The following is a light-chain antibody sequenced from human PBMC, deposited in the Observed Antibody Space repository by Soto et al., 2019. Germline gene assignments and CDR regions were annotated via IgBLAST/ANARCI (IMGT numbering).Light chain of an antibody. CDR3: LQHKSYPLT. CDR2: AAS. V-gene: IGKV1-17*03. Sequence: DIQRTQSPSAMASSLGARVTITCRARQDISSYLAWFQHKTGKVPKRLIYAASSLQSGVPARFSGSGSGTEFTITISSLQHGDFATYYCLQHKSYPLTFGGGTKVEIK. J-gene: IGKJ4*01. CDR1: QDISSY.